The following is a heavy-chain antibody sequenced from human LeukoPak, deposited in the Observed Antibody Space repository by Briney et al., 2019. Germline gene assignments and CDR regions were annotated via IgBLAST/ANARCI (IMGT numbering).Heavy chain of an antibody. V-gene: IGHV3-30*02. D-gene: IGHD1-26*01. Sequence: GGSLRLSCAASGFTFCTYSMHWVRQAPGKGLEWVAFIWSDGSNKYYADSVKGRYTISRDNSKNTLYLQMNSLRPEDTAVYYCAKSLGATRGYFEHWGQGTLVTVSS. CDR2: IWSDGSNK. J-gene: IGHJ4*02. CDR3: AKSLGATRGYFEH. CDR1: GFTFCTYS.